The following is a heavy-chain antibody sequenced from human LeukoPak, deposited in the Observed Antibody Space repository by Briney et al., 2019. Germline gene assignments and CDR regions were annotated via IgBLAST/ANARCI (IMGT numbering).Heavy chain of an antibody. CDR2: IYSGGSI. CDR1: GFTVRRYY. V-gene: IGHV3-53*01. CDR3: ARGDSVVTAAY. Sequence: PGGSPRLSCSTSGFTVRRYYISWVRQAPGKGLEWVSVIYSGGSIYYADSVKGRFTISRDNSKNTLYLQMNSLRAEDTAVYYCARGDSVVTAAYWGQGTLVTVSS. D-gene: IGHD2-21*02. J-gene: IGHJ4*02.